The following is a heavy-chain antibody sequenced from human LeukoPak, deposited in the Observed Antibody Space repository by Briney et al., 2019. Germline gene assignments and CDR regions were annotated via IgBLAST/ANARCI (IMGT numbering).Heavy chain of an antibody. V-gene: IGHV3-30*04. CDR2: ISYDGSNK. D-gene: IGHD3-10*01. CDR1: GFTFSSYA. Sequence: GRSLRLSCAASGFTFSSYAMHWVRQAPGKGLEWVAVISYDGSNKYYADSVKGRFTISRDNAKNTLYLQMNSLRAEDTAVYYCARERYGSGSYGYWGQGTLVTVSS. CDR3: ARERYGSGSYGY. J-gene: IGHJ4*02.